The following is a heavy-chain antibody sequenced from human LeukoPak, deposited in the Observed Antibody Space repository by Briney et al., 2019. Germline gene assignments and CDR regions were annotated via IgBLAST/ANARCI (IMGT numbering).Heavy chain of an antibody. Sequence: ASVKISCKASGYTFTGYYMHWVRQAPGQGLEWMGWINPNSGGTNYAQKFQGKVTMTRDTSISTAYMELSRLRSDDTAVYYCARRLSSSPVYFDYWGQGTLVTVSS. D-gene: IGHD6-6*01. CDR1: GYTFTGYY. J-gene: IGHJ4*02. V-gene: IGHV1-2*02. CDR3: ARRLSSSPVYFDY. CDR2: INPNSGGT.